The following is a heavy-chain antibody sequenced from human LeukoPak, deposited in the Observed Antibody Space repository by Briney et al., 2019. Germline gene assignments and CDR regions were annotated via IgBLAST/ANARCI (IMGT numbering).Heavy chain of an antibody. V-gene: IGHV3-74*01. J-gene: IGHJ4*02. D-gene: IGHD2-8*02. CDR1: GFTFSNDW. CDR2: IKSDGSDT. CDR3: ARDSAECTGGYCYLVS. Sequence: PGGSLRLSCAASGFTFSNDWMHWVRQAPGKGLVWVSRIKSDGSDTRCADSVKGRFTISRDNAKNTLYLQMNSLRAEDTAVYYCARDSAECTGGYCYLVSWGQGTLVTVPS.